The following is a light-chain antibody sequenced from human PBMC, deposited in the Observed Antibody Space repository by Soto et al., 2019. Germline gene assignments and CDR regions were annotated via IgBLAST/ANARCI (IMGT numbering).Light chain of an antibody. J-gene: IGKJ5*01. Sequence: EIVLTQSPGTLSLSPGERATLSCRASQSVSSSYLAWYQQKPGRAPRLLIDGASSRATGIPDRFSGSGSGTDFTLTINRLEPEDFAVYYCQYYGNSRITFGQGTRLEIK. CDR1: QSVSSSY. CDR3: QYYGNSRIT. V-gene: IGKV3-20*01. CDR2: GAS.